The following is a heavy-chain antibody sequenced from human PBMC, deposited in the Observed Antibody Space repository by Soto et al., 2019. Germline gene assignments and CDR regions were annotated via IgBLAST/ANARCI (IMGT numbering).Heavy chain of an antibody. CDR3: ARDLPGLEDAFDI. CDR2: MSDSGGTI. D-gene: IGHD5-12*01. CDR1: GFTFSDYY. V-gene: IGHV3-11*04. J-gene: IGHJ3*02. Sequence: GRTARISSAAPGFTFSDYYMSWIRLAPEKGLEWVSYMSDSGGTIYYADSVKGRFTISRDNAKKSLFLQMNSLRAEDTAVYYCARDLPGLEDAFDIRGQGTMVTVSS.